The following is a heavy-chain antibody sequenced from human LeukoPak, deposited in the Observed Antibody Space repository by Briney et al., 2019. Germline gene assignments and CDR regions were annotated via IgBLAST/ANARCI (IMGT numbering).Heavy chain of an antibody. Sequence: SETLSLTCTVSGDSINNYYWSWIRQPPGKGLEWIGSISYSGSTNYNPSLKSRVTISVDTSKNQFSLKLSSVTAADTAVYYCARNGGYDYYYYYYMDVWGKGTTVTISS. CDR2: ISYSGST. D-gene: IGHD5-12*01. V-gene: IGHV4-59*01. CDR1: GDSINNYY. J-gene: IGHJ6*03. CDR3: ARNGGYDYYYYYYMDV.